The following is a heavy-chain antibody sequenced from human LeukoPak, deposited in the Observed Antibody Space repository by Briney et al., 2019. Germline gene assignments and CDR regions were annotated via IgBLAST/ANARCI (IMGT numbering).Heavy chain of an antibody. CDR1: GFTFTNYW. J-gene: IGHJ5*02. Sequence: PGGSLRLSCAASGFTFTNYWMHWVRQVPGKGLVWVSDVNSDGTRTRYADFVQGRFTISRDNAKNTLNLQMNSLRAEDTAVYYCARDLGQYYDTSDNWFDPWGQGTLVTVSS. CDR3: ARDLGQYYDTSDNWFDP. V-gene: IGHV3-74*01. CDR2: VNSDGTRT. D-gene: IGHD3-22*01.